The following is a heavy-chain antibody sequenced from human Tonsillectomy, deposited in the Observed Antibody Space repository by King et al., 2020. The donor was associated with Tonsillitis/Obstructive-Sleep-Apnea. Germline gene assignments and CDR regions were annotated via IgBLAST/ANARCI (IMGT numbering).Heavy chain of an antibody. D-gene: IGHD7-27*01. Sequence: VQLVESGGGVVQPGRSLRLSCAASGFTFSSYAMRWVRQAPGKGLEWVAVISYDGSNKYYADSVKGRFTISRDNSKNTLYLQMNSLRAEDTAVYYCARDLKLGILGFDYWGQGTLVTVSS. CDR3: ARDLKLGILGFDY. CDR2: ISYDGSNK. CDR1: GFTFSSYA. V-gene: IGHV3-30*01. J-gene: IGHJ4*02.